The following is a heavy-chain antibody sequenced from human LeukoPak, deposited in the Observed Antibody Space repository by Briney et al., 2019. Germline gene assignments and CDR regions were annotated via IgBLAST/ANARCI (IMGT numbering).Heavy chain of an antibody. CDR1: GFTFSSYA. CDR2: ISSNGGST. Sequence: GGSLRLSCSASGFTFSSYAVHWVRQAPGKGLEYVSAISSNGGSTYYADSVKGRFTISRDNSKNTLDLQMISLRAEDTAVYYGVKSGCESNDYYGTLVTGQGTTVTVSS. D-gene: IGHD2-8*01. J-gene: IGHJ6*02. CDR3: VKSGCESNDYYGTLV. V-gene: IGHV3-64D*06.